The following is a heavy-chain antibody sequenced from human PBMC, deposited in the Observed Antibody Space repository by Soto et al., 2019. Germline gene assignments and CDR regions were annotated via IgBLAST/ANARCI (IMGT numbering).Heavy chain of an antibody. V-gene: IGHV4-59*01. D-gene: IGHD2-8*01. CDR1: GGSISSYY. CDR2: IYYSGST. CDR3: ARVGANGVRQYYYYMDV. J-gene: IGHJ6*03. Sequence: QVQLQESGPGLVKPSETLSLTCTVSGGSISSYYWSWIRQPPGKGLEWIGYIYYSGSTNYNPSLKSRVTISVDTSKNQFSLKLSSVTAAETAVYYCARVGANGVRQYYYYMDVWGKGTTVTVSS.